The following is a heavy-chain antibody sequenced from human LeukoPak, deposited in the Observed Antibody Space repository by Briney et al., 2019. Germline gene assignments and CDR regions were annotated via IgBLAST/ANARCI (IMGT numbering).Heavy chain of an antibody. CDR2: ISWNSGSI. D-gene: IGHD4-17*01. V-gene: IGHV3-9*01. CDR1: GFTFDDYA. Sequence: PGGSLRLSCAASGFTFDDYAMHWVRQAPGKGLEWVSGISWNSGSIGYADSVKGRFTISRDNAKNSLYLQMNSLRAEDTALYYCAKGLNDYGDYGSYFDYWGQGTLVTVSS. CDR3: AKGLNDYGDYGSYFDY. J-gene: IGHJ4*02.